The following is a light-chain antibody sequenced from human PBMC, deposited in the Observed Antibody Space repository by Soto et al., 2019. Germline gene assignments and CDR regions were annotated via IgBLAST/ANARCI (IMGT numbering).Light chain of an antibody. CDR1: SSDVGGYEY. CDR3: SSFTSSSTLPYV. CDR2: AVS. J-gene: IGLJ1*01. Sequence: QSALTQPASVSGSAGQSITISCTGTSSDVGGYEYVSWYQQHPGKAPKLMIYAVSNRPSGVSTRFSGSKSGNTASLTISGLQADDEADYYCSSFTSSSTLPYVFGTGTKVTVL. V-gene: IGLV2-14*01.